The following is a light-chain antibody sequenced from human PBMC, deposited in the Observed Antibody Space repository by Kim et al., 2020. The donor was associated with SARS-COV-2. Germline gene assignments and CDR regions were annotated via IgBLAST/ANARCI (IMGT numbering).Light chain of an antibody. CDR2: RNT. CDR3: SAWDDSLSGPV. J-gene: IGLJ3*02. Sequence: GQRVTISCSGSNSNIRSNYVYWYQQFPGTAPKLLIYRNTQRPSGVPDRFSGSKSGTSASLAISGLRSEDEADYYCSAWDDSLSGPVFGGGTQLTVL. CDR1: NSNIRSNY. V-gene: IGLV1-47*01.